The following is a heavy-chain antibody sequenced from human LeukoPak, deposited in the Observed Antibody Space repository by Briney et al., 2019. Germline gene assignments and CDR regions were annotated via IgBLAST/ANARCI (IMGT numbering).Heavy chain of an antibody. D-gene: IGHD6-13*01. V-gene: IGHV4-34*01. CDR2: INQSGRT. Sequence: SQTLSPTCAVYAGSFSAYYWSWIRHPPRDGLEWIGDINQSGRTNYNPSLKSRFIISVDTSKNQFSLTLLSVTAADTAVYYCASSDPFSSTWNPAYSFDYWDQGTLVTVSS. CDR3: ASSDPFSSTWNPAYSFDY. CDR1: AGSFSAYY. J-gene: IGHJ4*02.